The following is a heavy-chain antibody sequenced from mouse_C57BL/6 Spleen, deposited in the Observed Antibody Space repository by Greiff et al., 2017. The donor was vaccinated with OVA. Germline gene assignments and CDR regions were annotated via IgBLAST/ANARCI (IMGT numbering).Heavy chain of an antibody. CDR2: ISSGSSTI. CDR3: ARNGYYAMDD. V-gene: IGHV5-17*01. CDR1: GFTFSDYG. J-gene: IGHJ4*01. Sequence: EVQVVESGGGLVKPGGSLKLSCAASGFTFSDYGMHWVRQAPEKGLEWVAYISSGSSTIYYADTVKGRFTTSSDNAKNTLFLQLTSLRSEDTAMYYCARNGYYAMDDWGQGTSVTVAS.